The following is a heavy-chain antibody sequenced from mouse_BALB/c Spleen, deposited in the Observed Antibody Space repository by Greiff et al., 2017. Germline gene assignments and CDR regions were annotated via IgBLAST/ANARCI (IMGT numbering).Heavy chain of an antibody. CDR1: GYSFTGYY. CDR2: INPYNGAT. J-gene: IGHJ2*01. V-gene: IGHV1-31*01. CDR3: ARDDSLLRVGNFDY. Sequence: VQLQQSGPELVKPGASVKISCKASGYSFTGYYMHWVKQSHVKSLEWIGRINPYNGATSYNQNFKDKASLTVDKSSSTAYMELHSLTSEDSAVYYCARDDSLLRVGNFDYWGQGTTLTVSS. D-gene: IGHD1-2*01.